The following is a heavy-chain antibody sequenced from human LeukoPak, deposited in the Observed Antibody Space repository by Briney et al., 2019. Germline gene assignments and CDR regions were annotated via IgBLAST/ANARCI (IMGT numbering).Heavy chain of an antibody. V-gene: IGHV4-31*03. J-gene: IGHJ4*02. CDR1: GGSINSGGYY. D-gene: IGHD3-22*01. Sequence: SQTLSLTYTVSGGSINSGGYYWNWIRQLPGKGLEWIGYIYYSGSTHYNPSLKSRVTISVDTSKNQFSLKLSSVTAADTAVYYCARMESSGYSLPDYWGQGTQVTVSS. CDR2: IYYSGST. CDR3: ARMESSGYSLPDY.